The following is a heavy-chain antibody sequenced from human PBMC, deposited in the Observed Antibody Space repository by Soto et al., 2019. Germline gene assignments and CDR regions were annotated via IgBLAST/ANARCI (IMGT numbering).Heavy chain of an antibody. Sequence: QVQLVQSGAEVKKPGASVKVSCKASGYTFTSYAMHWVRQAPGQRLEWMGWINAGNGNTKYSQKFQGRVTITRDTSASTAYREISSMRSEDTALEYCARDRGGWPDYWGQGTLVTVSS. CDR2: INAGNGNT. CDR1: GYTFTSYA. V-gene: IGHV1-3*01. J-gene: IGHJ4*02. CDR3: ARDRGGWPDY. D-gene: IGHD2-15*01.